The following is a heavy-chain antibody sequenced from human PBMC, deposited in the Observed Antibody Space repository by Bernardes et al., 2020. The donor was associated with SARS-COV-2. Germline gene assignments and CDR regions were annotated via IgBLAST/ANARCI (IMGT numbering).Heavy chain of an antibody. CDR2: ISCSGGST. D-gene: IGHD3-22*01. CDR3: AKAGWVYESSGWEY. J-gene: IGHJ4*02. Sequence: GESLRLSCAASGFTFSSYAMSWVRQAPGKGLEWVSAISCSGGSTYYADSVKGRFTISRDNSKNTLYLQMNSLRVEDTAVYYCAKAGWVYESSGWEYWGQGTRVTVSS. CDR1: GFTFSSYA. V-gene: IGHV3-23*01.